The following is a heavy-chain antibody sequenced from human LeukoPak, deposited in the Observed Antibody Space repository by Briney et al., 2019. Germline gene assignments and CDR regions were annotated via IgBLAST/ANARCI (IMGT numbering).Heavy chain of an antibody. CDR2: IYYSGST. CDR1: GYSISSSYY. J-gene: IGHJ6*03. CDR3: ATSMVRGADYYYYMDV. Sequence: SETLSLTCTVSGYSISSSYYWSWIRQPPGKGLEWIGYIYYSGSTNYNPSLKSRVTISVDTSKNQFSLKLSSVTAADTAVYYCATSMVRGADYYYYMDVWGKGTTVTISS. D-gene: IGHD3-10*01. V-gene: IGHV4-61*01.